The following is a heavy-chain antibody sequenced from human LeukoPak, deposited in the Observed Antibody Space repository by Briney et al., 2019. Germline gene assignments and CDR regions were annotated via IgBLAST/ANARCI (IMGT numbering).Heavy chain of an antibody. CDR3: AKSGGSGLIDY. V-gene: IGHV4-59*04. J-gene: IGHJ4*02. Sequence: PGGSLRLSCAASGFTFSSYWMSWVRQPPGKGLEWIGNIYSSGNTYYNASLKSRVTIYIDTSKNQLSLNLSSVTAADTAVYYCAKSGGSGLIDYWGQGTLVTVSS. CDR2: IYSSGNT. CDR1: GFTFSSYW. D-gene: IGHD1-26*01.